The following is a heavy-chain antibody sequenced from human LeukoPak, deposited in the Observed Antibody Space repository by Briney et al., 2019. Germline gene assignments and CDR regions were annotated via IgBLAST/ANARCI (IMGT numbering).Heavy chain of an antibody. J-gene: IGHJ4*02. CDR1: GGSFSGYY. D-gene: IGHD2-2*01. V-gene: IGHV4-34*01. CDR3: ASLGGYQNGNFDY. Sequence: KPSETLSLTCAYGGSFSGYYWSWIRQPPGKGLEWIGEINHSGSTNYNPSLKSRVTISVDTSKNQFSLKLSSVTAADTAVYYCASLGGYQNGNFDYWGQGILVTVSS. CDR2: INHSGST.